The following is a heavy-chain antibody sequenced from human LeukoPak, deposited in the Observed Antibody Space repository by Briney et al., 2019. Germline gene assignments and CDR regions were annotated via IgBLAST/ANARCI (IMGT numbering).Heavy chain of an antibody. CDR1: GGSISSYY. CDR2: IYTSGST. D-gene: IGHD5-18*01. V-gene: IGHV4-4*07. CDR3: ARDLVDTAPDAFDI. J-gene: IGHJ3*02. Sequence: SETLSLTCTVSGGSISSYYWSWIRQPAGKGLEWIGRIYTSGSTNYNPSLKSRVTMSVDTSKNQFSLELSSVTAADTAVYYCARDLVDTAPDAFDIWGQGTMVTVSS.